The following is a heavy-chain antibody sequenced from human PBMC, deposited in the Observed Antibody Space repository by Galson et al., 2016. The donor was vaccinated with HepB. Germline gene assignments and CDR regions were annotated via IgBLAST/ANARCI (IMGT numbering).Heavy chain of an antibody. CDR1: DYTFTNYG. CDR3: ARDPGFRNGMNV. J-gene: IGHJ6*02. CDR2: ISTARGNT. Sequence: SVKVSCKASDYTFTNYGISWVRQAPGQGLEWMGWISTARGNTNYAQKFQGRVTMTTDTSTSTAYMELGSLTSDDTAVYYCARDPGFRNGMNVWGQGTTVTVSS. V-gene: IGHV1-18*01.